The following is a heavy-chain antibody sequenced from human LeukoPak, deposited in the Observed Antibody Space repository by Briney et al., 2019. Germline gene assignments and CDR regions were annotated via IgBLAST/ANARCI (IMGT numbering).Heavy chain of an antibody. V-gene: IGHV3-73*01. Sequence: GGSLRLSCAASGFTFSGSAMHWVRQASGEGLEWVGRIRSKANSYATAYAASVKGRFTISRDDSKNTAYLQMNSLKTEDTAVYYCTRHPGYCSGGSCYSHYYGMDVWGQGTTVTVSS. CDR3: TRHPGYCSGGSCYSHYYGMDV. J-gene: IGHJ6*02. CDR2: IRSKANSYAT. D-gene: IGHD2-15*01. CDR1: GFTFSGSA.